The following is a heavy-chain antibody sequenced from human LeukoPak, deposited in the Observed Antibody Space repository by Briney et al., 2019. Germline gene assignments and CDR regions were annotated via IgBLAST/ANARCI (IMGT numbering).Heavy chain of an antibody. J-gene: IGHJ3*02. Sequence: PGGSLRLSCAASGFTFSSYAMHWVRQAPGKGLEWVALIPYDGSNKYYADSVKGRFTVSRDNSKNTLYLQMNSLRAEDTAVYYCAGTYYYDKGAFDIWGQGTMVTVSS. CDR2: IPYDGSNK. V-gene: IGHV3-30*04. D-gene: IGHD3-22*01. CDR1: GFTFSSYA. CDR3: AGTYYYDKGAFDI.